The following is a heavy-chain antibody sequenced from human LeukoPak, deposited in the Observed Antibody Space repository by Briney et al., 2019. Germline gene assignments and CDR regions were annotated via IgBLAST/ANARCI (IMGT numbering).Heavy chain of an antibody. CDR3: ARRGEKYSYVPFGMDV. D-gene: IGHD5-18*01. J-gene: IGHJ6*02. CDR1: GGSISNYY. Sequence: PSETLSLTCTVSGGSISNYYWSWLRQPPGKGLQWLGYIYYSGSTNYNPSLKSRVTISVDTSKNQFSLQLSSVTAADTAVYYCARRGEKYSYVPFGMDVWGQGTTVTVSS. V-gene: IGHV4-59*08. CDR2: IYYSGST.